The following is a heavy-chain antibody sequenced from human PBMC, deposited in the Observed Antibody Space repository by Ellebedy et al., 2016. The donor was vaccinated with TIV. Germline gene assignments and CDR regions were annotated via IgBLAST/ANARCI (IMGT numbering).Heavy chain of an antibody. CDR3: ARVIGLLDCDDATCSPPPPLDY. V-gene: IGHV1-18*04. J-gene: IGHJ4*02. CDR1: GYTFTSFG. Sequence: ASVKVSCKGSGYTFTSFGMSWLRQAPGKGLEWMGWISSHTGDTNYAQNFQDRVTMTTDTSTRTGYMELRSLRSDDTAVYYCARVIGLLDCDDATCSPPPPLDYWGQGTLVTVSS. CDR2: ISSHTGDT. D-gene: IGHD2-15*01.